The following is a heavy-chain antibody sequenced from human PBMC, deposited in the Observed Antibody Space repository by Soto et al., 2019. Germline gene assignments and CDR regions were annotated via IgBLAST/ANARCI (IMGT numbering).Heavy chain of an antibody. CDR3: ARDAIAGGWYFEL. Sequence: QVQLVESGGGVVQPGRSLRLSCAASGFTFSTYAMHWVRQAPGKGLEWVAFISYDGRNKYYADSVKGRFTISRDNSKNILYLQMNSLRAEDTAVYYCARDAIAGGWYFELWGRDTLVTVSS. CDR1: GFTFSTYA. J-gene: IGHJ2*01. V-gene: IGHV3-30-3*01. D-gene: IGHD3-22*01. CDR2: ISYDGRNK.